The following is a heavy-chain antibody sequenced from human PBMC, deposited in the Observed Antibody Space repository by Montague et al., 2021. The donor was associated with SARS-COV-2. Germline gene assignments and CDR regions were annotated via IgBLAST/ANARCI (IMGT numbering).Heavy chain of an antibody. CDR3: ARDPWRITIFGVVTRYGMDV. J-gene: IGHJ6*02. D-gene: IGHD3-3*01. CDR1: GGSVSSGSYY. CDR2: IYYSGST. V-gene: IGHV4-61*01. Sequence: SETLSLTCTVSGGSVSSGSYYWSWLRQPPGKGLEWIGYIYYSGSTNYNPSLKSRVTISVDTSKNQFSLKLSSVTAADTAVYYCARDPWRITIFGVVTRYGMDVWGQGTTVTVSS.